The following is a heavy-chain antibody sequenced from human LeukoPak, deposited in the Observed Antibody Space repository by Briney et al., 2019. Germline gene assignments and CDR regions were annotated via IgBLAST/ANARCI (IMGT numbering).Heavy chain of an antibody. V-gene: IGHV1-46*01. CDR1: GYTFTSYY. CDR2: INPSGGST. Sequence: ASVKVSCKASGYTFTSYYMHWVRQAPGPGLEWKGIINPSGGSTSYTQKFQGRVTMTRDTSTSTVYMELSSLRSEDTAVYYCARDPGHIVVVVAATRSYYFDYWGQGTLVTVSS. J-gene: IGHJ4*02. D-gene: IGHD2-15*01. CDR3: ARDPGHIVVVVAATRSYYFDY.